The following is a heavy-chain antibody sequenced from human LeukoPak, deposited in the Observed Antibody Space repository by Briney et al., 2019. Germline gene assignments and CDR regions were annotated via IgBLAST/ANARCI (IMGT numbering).Heavy chain of an antibody. CDR1: GFTFSSYA. J-gene: IGHJ6*02. CDR2: ISGSGGSK. CDR3: AKLTSASGAYGVDV. Sequence: GGSLRLSCAASGFTFSSYAMNWVRQAPGKGLEWVSTISGSGGSKHYADSVEGRFTISRDNSKNTVYLQMNSLRAEDTAIYYCAKLTSASGAYGVDVWGQGTTVTVSS. D-gene: IGHD3-10*01. V-gene: IGHV3-23*01.